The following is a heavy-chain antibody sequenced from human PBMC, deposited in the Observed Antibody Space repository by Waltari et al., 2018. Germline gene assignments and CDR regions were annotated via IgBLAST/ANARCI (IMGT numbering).Heavy chain of an antibody. CDR2: IKQDGSEK. J-gene: IGHJ3*02. V-gene: IGHV3-7*04. CDR1: GFTFSSYW. CDR3: ARDCIAARPDAFDI. D-gene: IGHD6-6*01. Sequence: GGSLRLSCAAYGFTFSSYWMSWVRQAPGKGLEWVANIKQDGSEKYYVDSVKGRFTISRDNAKNSLYLQMNSLRAEDTAVYYCARDCIAARPDAFDIWGQGTMVTVSS.